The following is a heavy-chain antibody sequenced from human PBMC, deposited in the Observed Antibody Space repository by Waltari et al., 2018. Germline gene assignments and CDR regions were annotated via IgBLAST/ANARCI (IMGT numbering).Heavy chain of an antibody. CDR3: ARGLGDFWSGTYDY. V-gene: IGHV3-33*01. J-gene: IGHJ4*02. CDR2: IWYDGSNK. CDR1: GFTFSSYG. Sequence: QVQLVESGGGVVQPGRSLRLSCAASGFTFSSYGMHWVRQAPGKGLEWVAVIWYDGSNKYYADSVKGRFTISRDNSKNTLYLQMNSLRAEDTAVYYCARGLGDFWSGTYDYWGQGTLVTVSS. D-gene: IGHD3-3*01.